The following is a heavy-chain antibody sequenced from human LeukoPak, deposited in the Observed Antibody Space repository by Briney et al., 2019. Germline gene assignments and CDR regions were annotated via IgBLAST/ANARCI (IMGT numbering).Heavy chain of an antibody. V-gene: IGHV1-69*04. D-gene: IGHD4-17*01. J-gene: IGHJ4*02. CDR2: IIPILGIA. CDR3: ATHDGDYEKGENY. Sequence: SVKVSCKASVGTFSSYAISWVRQAPGQGLEWMGRIIPILGIANYAQKFQGRVTITADKSTSTAYMELSSLRSEDTAVYYCATHDGDYEKGENYWGQGTLVTVSS. CDR1: VGTFSSYA.